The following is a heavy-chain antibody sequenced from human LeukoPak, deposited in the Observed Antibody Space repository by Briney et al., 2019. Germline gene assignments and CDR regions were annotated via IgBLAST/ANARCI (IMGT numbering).Heavy chain of an antibody. D-gene: IGHD3-10*01. Sequence: PSETLSLTCTVSGGSISSGGYYWNWIRQHPGKGLEWIGYIYYSGSTLYNPSLQSRVTISVETSKNQFSLKLSSVTAADTAVYYCARSSRGVSGTMVDYWAQGTLVTVSS. CDR3: ARSSRGVSGTMVDY. CDR2: IYYSGST. V-gene: IGHV4-31*03. CDR1: GGSISSGGYY. J-gene: IGHJ4*02.